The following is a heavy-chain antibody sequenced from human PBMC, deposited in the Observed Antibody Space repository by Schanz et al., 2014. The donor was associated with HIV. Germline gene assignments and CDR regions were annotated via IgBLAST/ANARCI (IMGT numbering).Heavy chain of an antibody. CDR2: MNPNSGYT. CDR1: GSTFPDLD. V-gene: IGHV1-8*01. Sequence: ARLVQSGAEVKRPGASVTVSCTAAGSTFPDLDVNWVRQAAGQGLEWMGWMNPNSGYTGYAQKFQGRVTMTRHTPTSTAYMELSSLRSDDTAVYYCARMSPSSTSYGDAFDVWGQGTMITVSS. D-gene: IGHD2-2*01. J-gene: IGHJ3*01. CDR3: ARMSPSSTSYGDAFDV.